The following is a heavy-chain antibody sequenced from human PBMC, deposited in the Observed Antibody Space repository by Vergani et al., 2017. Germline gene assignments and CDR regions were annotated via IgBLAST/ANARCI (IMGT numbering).Heavy chain of an antibody. Sequence: QVQLQESGPGLVKPSQTLSLTCTVSGGSISSGSYYWSWIRQPAGKGLEWIGRIYTSGSTNYNPSLKSRVTISVDTSKNQFSLKLSSVTAADTAVYYCARDLAYYGSGSSNWFDPWGQGTLVIVSS. D-gene: IGHD3-10*01. V-gene: IGHV4-61*02. CDR3: ARDLAYYGSGSSNWFDP. CDR1: GGSISSGSYY. J-gene: IGHJ5*02. CDR2: IYTSGST.